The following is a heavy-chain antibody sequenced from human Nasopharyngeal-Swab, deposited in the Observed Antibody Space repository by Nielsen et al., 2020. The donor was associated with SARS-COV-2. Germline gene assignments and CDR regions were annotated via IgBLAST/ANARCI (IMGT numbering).Heavy chain of an antibody. D-gene: IGHD6-13*01. Sequence: GESLKISCAASGFTFSSYSMNWVRQAPGKGLEWVSSISSSSSYICYADSVKGRFTISRDNAKNSLYLQMNSLRAEDTAVYYCAGRPRYSSSWYSPYYYYGMDVWGQGTTVTVSS. CDR3: AGRPRYSSSWYSPYYYYGMDV. CDR2: ISSSSSYI. V-gene: IGHV3-21*01. CDR1: GFTFSSYS. J-gene: IGHJ6*02.